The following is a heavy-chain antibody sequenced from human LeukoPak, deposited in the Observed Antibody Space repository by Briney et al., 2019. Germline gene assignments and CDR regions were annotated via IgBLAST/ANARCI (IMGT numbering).Heavy chain of an antibody. J-gene: IGHJ4*02. Sequence: SEALSLTCAVYGGSFSGYYWSWIREPPGKGLEWIGEINHSGSTNYNPSLKSRVTISVDTSKNQFSLKLSSVTAADTAVYYCARAGKQLDNYWGQGTLVTVSS. D-gene: IGHD1-1*01. CDR1: GGSFSGYY. CDR2: INHSGST. V-gene: IGHV4-34*01. CDR3: ARAGKQLDNY.